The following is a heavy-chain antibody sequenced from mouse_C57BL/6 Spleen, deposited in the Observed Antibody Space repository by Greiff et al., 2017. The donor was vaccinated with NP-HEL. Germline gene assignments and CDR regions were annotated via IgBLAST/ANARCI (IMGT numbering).Heavy chain of an antibody. CDR3: ARSPYPYYFDY. V-gene: IGHV1-80*01. J-gene: IGHJ2*01. Sequence: VQLQQSGAELVKPGASVKISCKASGYAFSSYWMNWVKQRPGKGLEWIGQIYPGDGDTNYNGKFKGKATLTADKSSSTAYMQLSSLTSEDSAVYFCARSPYPYYFDYWGQGTTLTVSS. CDR1: GYAFSSYW. CDR2: IYPGDGDT. D-gene: IGHD5-1*01.